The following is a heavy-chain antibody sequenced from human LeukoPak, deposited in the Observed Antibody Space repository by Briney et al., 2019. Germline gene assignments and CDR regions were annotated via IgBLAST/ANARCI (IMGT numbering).Heavy chain of an antibody. D-gene: IGHD6-13*01. CDR2: ISAYNGNT. CDR1: GYTFTSYG. Sequence: GASVKVSCKASGYTFTSYGISWVRQAPGQGLEWMGWISAYNGNTNYAQKLQGRVTMTTDTSTSTAYMELRSLRSDDTAVYYCARDPYPYSSSWLSWFDPWGQGTLVTVSS. J-gene: IGHJ5*02. V-gene: IGHV1-18*01. CDR3: ARDPYPYSSSWLSWFDP.